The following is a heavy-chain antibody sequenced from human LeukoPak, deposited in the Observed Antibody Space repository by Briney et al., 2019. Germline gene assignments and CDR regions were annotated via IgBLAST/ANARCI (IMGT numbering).Heavy chain of an antibody. CDR1: GFTFSSYG. CDR3: AKDSSRRSYSSSWEKRGDAFDI. CDR2: IRYDGSNK. V-gene: IGHV3-30*02. J-gene: IGHJ3*02. Sequence: PGGSLRLSCAASGFTFSSYGMHWVRQAPGKGLEWVAFIRYDGSNKYYADSVKGRFTISRDNSKNTLYLQMNSLRAEDTAVYYCAKDSSRRSYSSSWEKRGDAFDIWGQGTMVTVSS. D-gene: IGHD6-13*01.